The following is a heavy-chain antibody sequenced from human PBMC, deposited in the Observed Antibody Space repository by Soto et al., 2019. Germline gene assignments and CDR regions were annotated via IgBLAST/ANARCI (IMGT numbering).Heavy chain of an antibody. CDR1: GFTFSNYG. CDR3: ARGNGDSGNAYYFDY. CDR2: IWYDGSNR. Sequence: QVQLVESGGGVVQPGRSLRLSCAASGFTFSNYGMHWVRQAPGKGLEWVAVIWYDGSNRHYADSMKGRFTISRDNSRNTLYVEINSLRPEDTDVYYCARGNGDSGNAYYFDYWGQGTLVTVSP. D-gene: IGHD2-15*01. J-gene: IGHJ4*02. V-gene: IGHV3-33*01.